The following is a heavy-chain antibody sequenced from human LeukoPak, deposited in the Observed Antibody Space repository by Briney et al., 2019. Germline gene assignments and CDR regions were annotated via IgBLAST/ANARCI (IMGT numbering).Heavy chain of an antibody. CDR2: IWYDGSNK. CDR1: XFXXSXXX. J-gene: IGHJ4*02. Sequence: GRSLRLSCAASXFXXSXXXXXXVXXXPGXXXEXVGXIWYDGSNKXYAESVKGGFTISRDNSKNTLYLQMNSLRAEDTAVYYCAGNYGPYYFDYWGQGTLVTVSS. V-gene: IGHV3-33*01. D-gene: IGHD3-10*01. CDR3: AGNYGPYYFDY.